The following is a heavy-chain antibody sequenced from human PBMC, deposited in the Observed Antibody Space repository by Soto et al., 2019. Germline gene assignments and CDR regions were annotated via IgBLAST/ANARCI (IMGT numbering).Heavy chain of an antibody. CDR1: GGSISSSSYY. V-gene: IGHV4-39*01. Sequence: SETLSLTCTVSGGSISSSSYYWGWIRQPPGKGLEWIGSIYYSGNSYYSPSLKSRVTISVDTSKNQLTLKLNYVTAADTAVYYCARGSPESSGYYAVDYWGQGTLVTVSS. CDR3: ARGSPESSGYYAVDY. CDR2: IYYSGNS. J-gene: IGHJ4*02. D-gene: IGHD3-22*01.